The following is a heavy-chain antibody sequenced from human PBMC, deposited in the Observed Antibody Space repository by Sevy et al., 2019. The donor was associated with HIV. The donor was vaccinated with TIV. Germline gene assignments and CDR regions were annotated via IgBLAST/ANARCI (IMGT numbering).Heavy chain of an antibody. CDR1: GFTFSSYA. V-gene: IGHV3-30*02. CDR2: ICDGVSGK. Sequence: GGSLRLSCTASGFTFSSYAMRWVRQVPGKGLEWVTFICDGVSGKYYAASVKGRFTISRDDSKNTLYLQMDSLRAEDTAIYYCAKDLAGPGRRYFDYWGQGTLVTVSS. CDR3: AKDLAGPGRRYFDY. D-gene: IGHD6-13*01. J-gene: IGHJ4*02.